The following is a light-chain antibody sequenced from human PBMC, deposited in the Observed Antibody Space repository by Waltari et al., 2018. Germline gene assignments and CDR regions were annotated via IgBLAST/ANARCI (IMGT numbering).Light chain of an antibody. CDR2: DAS. Sequence: EIVLLQSHATLSLSPGETPTLSCRASQSVSSYLAWYQQKPGQAPRLLIYDASNRATGIPARFSGSGSGTDFTLTISSLEPEDFAVYYCQQRSNWPRLTFGGGTKVEIK. J-gene: IGKJ4*01. CDR3: QQRSNWPRLT. V-gene: IGKV3-11*01. CDR1: QSVSSY.